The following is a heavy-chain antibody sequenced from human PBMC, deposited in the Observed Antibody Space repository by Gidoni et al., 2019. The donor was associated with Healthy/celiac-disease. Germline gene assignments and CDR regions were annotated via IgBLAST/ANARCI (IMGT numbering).Heavy chain of an antibody. Sequence: EVQLLESGGGLVQPGGSLRLSCAASGFTFSSYAMSWVRQAPGKGLEWVSAISGSGGSTYYADSVKGRFTISRDNSKNTLYLQMNSLRAEDTAVYYCAKESRDYGSGSYYNDFDYWGQGTLVTVSS. V-gene: IGHV3-23*01. D-gene: IGHD3-10*01. CDR3: AKESRDYGSGSYYNDFDY. CDR1: GFTFSSYA. J-gene: IGHJ4*02. CDR2: ISGSGGST.